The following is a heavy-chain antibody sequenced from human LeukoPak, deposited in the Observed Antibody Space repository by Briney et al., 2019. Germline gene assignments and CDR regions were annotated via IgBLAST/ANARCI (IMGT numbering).Heavy chain of an antibody. Sequence: PGGSLRLSCAASGFTFSSYEMNWVRQAPGKGLEWVSYISSSGSTIYYADSVKGRFTISRDNSKNTLYLQMNSLRAEDTAVYYCARDRDTDWYFDSWGQGTLVTVSS. V-gene: IGHV3-48*03. CDR3: ARDRDTDWYFDS. J-gene: IGHJ4*02. CDR1: GFTFSSYE. CDR2: ISSSGSTI. D-gene: IGHD2-2*02.